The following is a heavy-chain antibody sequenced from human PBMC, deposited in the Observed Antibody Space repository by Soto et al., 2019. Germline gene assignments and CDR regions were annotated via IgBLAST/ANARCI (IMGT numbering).Heavy chain of an antibody. V-gene: IGHV1-46*01. CDR2: INPSGGST. J-gene: IGHJ6*02. D-gene: IGHD1-20*01. CDR3: ARGLFPNHNRGYSYYGMDV. Sequence: QVQLVQSGAEVKKPGASVKVSCKASGYTFTSYYMHWVRQAPGQGLEWMGIINPSGGSTSYAQKFQGRVTMTRDTSTSTAYMELRSLESDDTAVYYCARGLFPNHNRGYSYYGMDVWGQGTTVTVSS. CDR1: GYTFTSYY.